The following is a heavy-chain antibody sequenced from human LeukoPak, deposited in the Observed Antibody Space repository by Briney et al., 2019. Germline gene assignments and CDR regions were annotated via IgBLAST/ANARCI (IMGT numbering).Heavy chain of an antibody. CDR3: AKDYSDSRVGDVFFEY. J-gene: IGHJ4*02. Sequence: GGYLRLSCAASGLTFSNYAMRWFRQAPGQGLECVSGITSGFTPHYADSVKSRSTISRDNSKNTFHLQMNSLGAEDTDVYYCAKDYSDSRVGDVFFEYWGQGTLVTVSS. CDR1: GLTFSNYA. V-gene: IGHV3-23*01. CDR2: ITSGFTP. D-gene: IGHD1-26*01.